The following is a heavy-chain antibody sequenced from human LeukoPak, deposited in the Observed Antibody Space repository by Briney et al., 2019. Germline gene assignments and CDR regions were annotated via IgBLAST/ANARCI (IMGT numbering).Heavy chain of an antibody. D-gene: IGHD3-22*01. CDR3: TRGRYYESSGYYHVGAFDI. Sequence: PGGSLRLSCTASGFTFGDYAMSWFRQAPGKGLEWVGFIRSKAYGGTTEYAASVKGRFTISRDDSKSIAYLQMNSLKTEDTAVYYCTRGRYYESSGYYHVGAFDIWGQGTMVTVSS. CDR2: IRSKAYGGTT. J-gene: IGHJ3*02. V-gene: IGHV3-49*03. CDR1: GFTFGDYA.